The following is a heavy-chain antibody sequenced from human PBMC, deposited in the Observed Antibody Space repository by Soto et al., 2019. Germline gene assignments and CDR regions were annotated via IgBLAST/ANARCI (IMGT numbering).Heavy chain of an antibody. D-gene: IGHD6-13*01. CDR1: GGSISSGGYY. CDR3: ARERTGYSSSWYSGLDP. Sequence: SETLSLTCTVSGGSISSGGYYWSWIRQHPGKGLEWIGYIYYSGSTYYNPSLKSRVTISVDTSKNQFSLKLSSVTAADTAVYYCARERTGYSSSWYSGLDPWGQGTLVTVSS. V-gene: IGHV4-31*03. J-gene: IGHJ5*02. CDR2: IYYSGST.